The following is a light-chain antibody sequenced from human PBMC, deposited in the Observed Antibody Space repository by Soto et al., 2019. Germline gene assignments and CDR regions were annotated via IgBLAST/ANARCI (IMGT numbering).Light chain of an antibody. CDR2: SNS. V-gene: IGLV1-44*01. Sequence: QSVLTQPPSASGTPGQRVTISCSGGSSNIGSNTVNWYQHLPGTAPTLLIYSNSQRPSGVPDRFSGSKSGTSASLAITGLQSDDEADYFCTAWDDSLNAVLFDGGTKLTVL. CDR3: TAWDDSLNAVL. J-gene: IGLJ2*01. CDR1: SSNIGSNT.